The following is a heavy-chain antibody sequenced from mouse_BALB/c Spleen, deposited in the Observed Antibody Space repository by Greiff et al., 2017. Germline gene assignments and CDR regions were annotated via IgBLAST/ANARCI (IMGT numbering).Heavy chain of an antibody. CDR1: GFTFSSYT. CDR3: VRDIVDTYSSES. J-gene: IGHJ2*01. D-gene: IGHD2-12*01. V-gene: IGHV5-9*03. Sequence: EVKLMESGGGLVKPGGSLKLSCAASGFTFSSYTMSWVRQTPEKRLEWVATISSGGGNTYYPDSVKGRFTISRDNAKNNLYLQMSSLRSEDTALFNTVRDIVDTYSSESWGEGTPLTVSS. CDR2: ISSGGGNT.